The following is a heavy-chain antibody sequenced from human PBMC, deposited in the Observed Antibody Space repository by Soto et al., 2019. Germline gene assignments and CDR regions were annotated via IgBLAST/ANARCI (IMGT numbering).Heavy chain of an antibody. Sequence: ASVKVSCKASGYTFTIYGISWVRQAPGQGLEWMGWISAYNGNTNYAQKLQGRVTMTTDTSTSTAYMELRSLRSDDTAVYYCARVDYDSSGYYVGFPDYWGQGTLVTVSS. D-gene: IGHD3-22*01. J-gene: IGHJ4*02. CDR2: ISAYNGNT. CDR1: GYTFTIYG. V-gene: IGHV1-18*01. CDR3: ARVDYDSSGYYVGFPDY.